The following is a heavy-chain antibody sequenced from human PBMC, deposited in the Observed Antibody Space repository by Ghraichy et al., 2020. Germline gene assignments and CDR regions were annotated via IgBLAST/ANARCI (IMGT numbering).Heavy chain of an antibody. V-gene: IGHV3-7*01. J-gene: IGHJ3*01. CDR1: GFTFSKYW. CDR2: INKNGGDK. CDR3: ARDFSPSYYFDSSSYYVDSFDL. D-gene: IGHD3-22*01. Sequence: GGSLRLSCAASGFTFSKYWMTWVRQAPGKGLEWVANINKNGGDKSYVDSVKGRFTISRDNAKNSLLLQMNSRRAEDTAVYYCARDFSPSYYFDSSSYYVDSFDLWGQGTVVTGSS.